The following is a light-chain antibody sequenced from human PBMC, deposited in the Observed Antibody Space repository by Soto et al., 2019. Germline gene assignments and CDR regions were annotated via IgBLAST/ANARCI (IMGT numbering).Light chain of an antibody. CDR2: AAS. CDR1: QSIANY. J-gene: IGKJ4*01. Sequence: IQMTQSTSSLSASVGDRVTITTRASQSIANYLNVYHQKPETAPKLLIFAASSLQSGASSRLSGSGSGTDFTLTISSLQSEDFATYYWHQSFSIPLTFRGGTKVDIK. V-gene: IGKV1-39*01. CDR3: HQSFSIPLT.